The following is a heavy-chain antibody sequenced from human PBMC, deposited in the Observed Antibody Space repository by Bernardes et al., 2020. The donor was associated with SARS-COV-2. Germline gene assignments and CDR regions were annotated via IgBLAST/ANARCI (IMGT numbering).Heavy chain of an antibody. D-gene: IGHD6-19*01. CDR3: ARGPIGVAGTRVFDWFDP. CDR2: MNPDSANT. J-gene: IGHJ5*02. CDR1: GYTFTNYD. Sequence: ASVKVSCKASGYTFTNYDINWVRQAAGQGLEWMGWMNPDSANTGYAQKFQGRITMTRNTSISTAYMELCSLRSEDTAVYYCARGPIGVAGTRVFDWFDPWGQGTLVTVSS. V-gene: IGHV1-8*01.